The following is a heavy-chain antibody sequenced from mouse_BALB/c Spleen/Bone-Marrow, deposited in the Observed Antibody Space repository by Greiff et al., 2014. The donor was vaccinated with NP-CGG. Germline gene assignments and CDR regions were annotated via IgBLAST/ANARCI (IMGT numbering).Heavy chain of an antibody. D-gene: IGHD1-1*01. J-gene: IGHJ2*01. CDR2: ISSGSSTI. Sequence: DVQLVESGGGLVQPGGSRKLSCAASGFTFSSFGMHWVRQAPEKGLEWVAYISSGSSTIYYADTVKGRFTISRDNPKNTLFLQMTSLRSEDTAMYYCARLRRYYGYFDYWGQGTTPTVSS. CDR1: GFTFSSFG. CDR3: ARLRRYYGYFDY. V-gene: IGHV5-17*02.